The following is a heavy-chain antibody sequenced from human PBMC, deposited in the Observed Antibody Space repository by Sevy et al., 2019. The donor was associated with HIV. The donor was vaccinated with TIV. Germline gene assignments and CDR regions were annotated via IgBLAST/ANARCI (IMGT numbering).Heavy chain of an antibody. CDR2: INHSGIT. J-gene: IGHJ4*02. V-gene: IGHV4-34*01. CDR1: GGSLNDYT. Sequence: SETLSLTCAVSGGSLNDYTWSWIRQPPGKGLEWIGEINHSGITKYSPSLKSRVTISLDTSENHFSLNLSSVTAADTAMYYCARCSYDIWSGYYFDFWGQGALVTVSS. D-gene: IGHD3-3*01. CDR3: ARCSYDIWSGYYFDF.